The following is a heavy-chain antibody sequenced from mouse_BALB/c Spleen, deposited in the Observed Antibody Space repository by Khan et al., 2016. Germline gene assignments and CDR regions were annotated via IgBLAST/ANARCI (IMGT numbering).Heavy chain of an antibody. CDR3: TRSERLRWFAY. V-gene: IGHV14-3*02. D-gene: IGHD1-2*01. J-gene: IGHJ3*01. CDR2: IDPANGNT. Sequence: MQLEESGAELVKPGASVKLSCTASGFNIKDTYMHWVKQRPEQGLEWIGRIDPANGNTKYDPKFQGKATITADTSSNTAYLQLSSLTSEDTAVYYCTRSERLRWFAYWGQGTLVTVSA. CDR1: GFNIKDTY.